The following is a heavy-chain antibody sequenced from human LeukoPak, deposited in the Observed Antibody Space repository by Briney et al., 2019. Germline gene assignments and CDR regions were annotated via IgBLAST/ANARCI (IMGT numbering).Heavy chain of an antibody. D-gene: IGHD2-21*01. Sequence: GGSLRLSCAASGFTFSSYWMSWVRQAPGKGLEWVANIKQDGSEKYYVDSVKGRFAISKDNAKNSLYLQMNSLRAEDTAVYYCARVVFPSRVSDYWGQGTLVTVSS. CDR1: GFTFSSYW. CDR2: IKQDGSEK. CDR3: ARVVFPSRVSDY. J-gene: IGHJ4*02. V-gene: IGHV3-7*01.